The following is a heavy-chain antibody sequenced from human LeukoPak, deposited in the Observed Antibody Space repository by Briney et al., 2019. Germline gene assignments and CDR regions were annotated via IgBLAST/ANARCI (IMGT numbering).Heavy chain of an antibody. V-gene: IGHV3-9*01. D-gene: IGHD6-6*01. CDR1: GFTFDDYA. CDR2: ISWNSGSI. J-gene: IGHJ5*02. Sequence: GRSLRLSCAASGFTFDDYAMHWVRQAPGKGLEWVSCISWNSGSIGYADSVKGRFTISRDDAKNSLYLQMNSLRAEDTALYYCAKDIGWQLVGGWFDPWGQGTLVTVSS. CDR3: AKDIGWQLVGGWFDP.